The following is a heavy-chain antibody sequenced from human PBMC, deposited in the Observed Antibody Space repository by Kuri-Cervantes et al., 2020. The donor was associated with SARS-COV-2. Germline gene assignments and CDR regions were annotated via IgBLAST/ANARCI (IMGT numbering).Heavy chain of an antibody. Sequence: SETLSLTCAFYGESFSGYYWNWIRQSPGKGLEWIGEVNHRGSTNYNPSLKRRVTISVDTSKNQFSLKLSSVTAADTAVYYCARHSEYGDYVPPGGAFDIWGQGTMVTVSS. V-gene: IGHV4-34*01. CDR2: VNHRGST. CDR1: GESFSGYY. D-gene: IGHD4-17*01. J-gene: IGHJ3*02. CDR3: ARHSEYGDYVPPGGAFDI.